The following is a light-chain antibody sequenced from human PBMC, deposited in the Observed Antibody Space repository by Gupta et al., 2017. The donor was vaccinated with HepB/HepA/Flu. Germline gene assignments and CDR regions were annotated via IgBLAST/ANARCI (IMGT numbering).Light chain of an antibody. J-gene: IGKJ4*01. CDR1: QSLRHNNGHTY. V-gene: IGKV2-28*01. CDR2: LAS. Sequence: IVMPQSPLSLPVTPEEPASISCRSSQSLRHNNGHTYMDWYLQKPGQSPQLRIYLASNRASGVPDRVSGRGSGTDCTTKISSVEAEEVGVDYGIQTRECQLTFGEGTKVEIK. CDR3: IQTRECQLT.